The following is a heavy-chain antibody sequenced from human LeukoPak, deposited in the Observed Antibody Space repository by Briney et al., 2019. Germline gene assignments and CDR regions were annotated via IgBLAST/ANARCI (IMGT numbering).Heavy chain of an antibody. Sequence: PSETLSLTCTVSGGSISNFYWSWIRQPAGKGLEWIGRIYTSGSTNYNPSLKSRVTMSVDTSKNQLSLNLRSVTAADTAVHYCARVQSRLSWFDPWGQGTLVTVSS. J-gene: IGHJ5*02. CDR3: ARVQSRLSWFDP. CDR1: GGSISNFY. V-gene: IGHV4-4*07. CDR2: IYTSGST.